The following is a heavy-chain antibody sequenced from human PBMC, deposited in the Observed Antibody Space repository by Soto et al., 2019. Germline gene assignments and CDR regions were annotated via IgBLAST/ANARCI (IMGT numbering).Heavy chain of an antibody. Sequence: QEQLVESGGGVVQPGRSLRLSCEVSGFTFSTYGMHWVRQAPGKGLEWVAVISFDGRDKHYIDSLKGRFTISRDNSKTTLYLQMNSLRPEDTAVYYCAKDRDTARYNWNPDFWGQGALVTVSS. J-gene: IGHJ4*02. D-gene: IGHD1-20*01. CDR3: AKDRDTARYNWNPDF. V-gene: IGHV3-30*18. CDR2: ISFDGRDK. CDR1: GFTFSTYG.